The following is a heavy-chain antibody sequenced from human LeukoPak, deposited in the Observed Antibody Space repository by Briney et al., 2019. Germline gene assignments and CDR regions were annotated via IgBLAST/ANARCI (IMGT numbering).Heavy chain of an antibody. CDR1: GGSISSYY. CDR3: AREATSLFAFAFDI. V-gene: IGHV4-59*01. J-gene: IGHJ3*02. Sequence: PSETLSLTCTVSGGSISSYYWSWIRQPPGKGLEWIGYIYYSGSTNYNPSLKSRVTISVDTSKNQFSLKLSSVTAADTAVYYCAREATSLFAFAFDIWGQGTMVTVSS. D-gene: IGHD2-15*01. CDR2: IYYSGST.